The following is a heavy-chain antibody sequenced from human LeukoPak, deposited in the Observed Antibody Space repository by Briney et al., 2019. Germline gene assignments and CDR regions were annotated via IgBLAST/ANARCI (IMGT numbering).Heavy chain of an antibody. CDR3: ARCGVGVAAAAANC. CDR1: GFTLISYW. J-gene: IGHJ4*02. D-gene: IGHD6-13*01. CDR2: IKQDGGAI. Sequence: GGSLRLSCAASGFTLISYWMSWVRQAPGKGLEWVANIKQDGGAIYYVDSVKGRFTISRDNAKNSLYLQMNSLRAEDTAVYYCARCGVGVAAAAANCWGQGTLLTVSS. V-gene: IGHV3-7*01.